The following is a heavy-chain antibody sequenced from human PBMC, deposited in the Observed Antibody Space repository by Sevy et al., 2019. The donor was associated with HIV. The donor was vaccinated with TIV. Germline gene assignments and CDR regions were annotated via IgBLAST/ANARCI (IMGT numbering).Heavy chain of an antibody. J-gene: IGHJ4*02. CDR1: GFTFSNYA. D-gene: IGHD6-13*01. CDR2: ISHDGSNK. V-gene: IGHV3-30*04. CDR3: VRDRSSNWMNYFFDY. Sequence: GGSLRLSCAASGFTFSNYAMHWVRQAPGKGLEWVAGISHDGSNKYYADSVKGRFTISRDNSKNTLFVQMNSLKAEDTAVYNCVRDRSSNWMNYFFDYWGQGALVTVSS.